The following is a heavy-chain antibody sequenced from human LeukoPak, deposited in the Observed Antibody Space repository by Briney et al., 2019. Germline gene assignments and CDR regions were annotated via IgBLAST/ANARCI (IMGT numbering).Heavy chain of an antibody. CDR1: GYSFTSYW. V-gene: IGHV5-51*01. D-gene: IGHD6-6*01. J-gene: IGHJ4*02. CDR2: IYPGDSDT. Sequence: GESLKISCKGSGYSFTSYWIGWVRPMPGKGLGWMGIIYPGDSDTRYGPSLQGQVTISADKSISTAYLQWSSLKASDTAMYYCARGARIAARPYYFDYWGQGTLVTVSS. CDR3: ARGARIAARPYYFDY.